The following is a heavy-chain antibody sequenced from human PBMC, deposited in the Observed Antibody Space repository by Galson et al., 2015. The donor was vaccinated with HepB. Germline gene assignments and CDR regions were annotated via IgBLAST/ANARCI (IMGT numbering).Heavy chain of an antibody. CDR3: ARDGPYGSGSYYPFDY. Sequence: SLRLSCAASGFTFSSYAMHWVRQAPGKGLEWVAVISYDGSNKYYADSVKGRFTISRDNSKNTLYLQMNSLRAEDTAVYYCARDGPYGSGSYYPFDYWGQGTLVTVSS. J-gene: IGHJ4*02. D-gene: IGHD3-10*01. CDR2: ISYDGSNK. V-gene: IGHV3-30-3*01. CDR1: GFTFSSYA.